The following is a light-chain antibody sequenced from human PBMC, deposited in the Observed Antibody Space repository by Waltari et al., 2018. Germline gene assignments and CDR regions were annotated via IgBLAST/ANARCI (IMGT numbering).Light chain of an antibody. V-gene: IGLV1-44*01. Sequence: QSVLTQPPSASGTPGQRVTISCSGSSSNIGTNPLNWFQQLPGPAPKLLIYSNNHRPSGVPDRFSGSKSGTSASLAISGLQLEDEADYYCTSWDDSLKGWVFGGGTKVTVL. CDR2: SNN. J-gene: IGLJ3*02. CDR1: SSNIGTNP. CDR3: TSWDDSLKGWV.